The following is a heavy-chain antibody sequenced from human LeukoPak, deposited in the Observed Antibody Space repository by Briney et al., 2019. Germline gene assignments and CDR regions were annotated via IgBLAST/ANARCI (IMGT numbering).Heavy chain of an antibody. J-gene: IGHJ3*02. CDR2: ISSSGSTI. Sequence: GGSLRLSCAASGFTFSSYEMNWVRQAPGKGPEWVSYISSSGSTIYYADSVKGRFTISRDNAKNSLYLQMNSLRPEDTAVYYCAKEGDYYGSGSYRDGFDIWGQGTRATVSS. CDR3: AKEGDYYGSGSYRDGFDI. D-gene: IGHD3-10*01. V-gene: IGHV3-48*03. CDR1: GFTFSSYE.